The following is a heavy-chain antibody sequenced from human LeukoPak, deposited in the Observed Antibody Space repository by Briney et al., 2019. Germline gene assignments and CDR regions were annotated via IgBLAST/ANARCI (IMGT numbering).Heavy chain of an antibody. J-gene: IGHJ4*02. Sequence: GGSLRLSCAASGFTFSSYAMSWVRQVPGKGLEWVSAISGSGGSTYYADSVKGRFTISRDNRKNTLYLQMNSLRAEDTAVYFWAKRGVVIRVILVGFHKQAYYFDSWGQGALVTVSS. D-gene: IGHD3-22*01. CDR2: ISGSGGST. CDR1: GFTFSSYA. CDR3: AKRGVVIRVILVGFHKQAYYFDS. V-gene: IGHV3-23*01.